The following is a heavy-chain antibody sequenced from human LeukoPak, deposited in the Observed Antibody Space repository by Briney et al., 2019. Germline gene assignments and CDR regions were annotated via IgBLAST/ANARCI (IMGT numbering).Heavy chain of an antibody. J-gene: IGHJ3*02. Sequence: SETLSLTCAVYGGSFSGYYWSWIRQPPGKGLEWIGGINHSGSTNYNPSLKSRVTISVDTSKNQFSLKLSSVTAADTAVYYCAIGAYSSPADIWGQGTVVTVSS. D-gene: IGHD6-13*01. CDR3: AIGAYSSPADI. V-gene: IGHV4-34*01. CDR2: INHSGST. CDR1: GGSFSGYY.